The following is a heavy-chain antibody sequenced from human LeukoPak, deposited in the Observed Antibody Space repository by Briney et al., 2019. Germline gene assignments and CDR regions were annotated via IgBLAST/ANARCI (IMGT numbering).Heavy chain of an antibody. D-gene: IGHD3-3*01. Sequence: MTSETLSLTCTVSGGSVSSGSYYWSWPRQPPGKGLEWIGYIYYSGSTNYNPSLKSRVTISVDTSKNQFSLKLSSVTAADTAVYYCARGPYDFWSGYSPMDVWGQGTTVTVSS. J-gene: IGHJ6*02. CDR1: GGSVSSGSYY. CDR2: IYYSGST. CDR3: ARGPYDFWSGYSPMDV. V-gene: IGHV4-61*01.